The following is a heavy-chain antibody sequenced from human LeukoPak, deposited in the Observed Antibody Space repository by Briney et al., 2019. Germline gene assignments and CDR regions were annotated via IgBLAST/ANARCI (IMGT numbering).Heavy chain of an antibody. Sequence: PGGSLRLSCAASEFTFSSYTMNWVRQAPGKGLEWVSSISSSSSHIKYTDSVKGRFTIPRDNAKNSLYLQMNSLRAEDTAVYYCAKDQTIAIFGVVTYWGQGTLVTVSS. J-gene: IGHJ4*02. CDR1: EFTFSSYT. CDR3: AKDQTIAIFGVVTY. CDR2: ISSSSSHI. V-gene: IGHV3-21*04. D-gene: IGHD3-3*01.